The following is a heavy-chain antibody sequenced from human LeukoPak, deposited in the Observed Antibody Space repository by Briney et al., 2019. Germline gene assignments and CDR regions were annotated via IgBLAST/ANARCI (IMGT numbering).Heavy chain of an antibody. Sequence: PSETLSLTCGVSGGSMNSYYWSWIRQSPGKGLEWIGYTYYIGSPNYNPSLKSRVTISVDTSKNQFSLRLTSVTAADTAVYYCARDRHDSTGYYYDYWGQGALVTVSS. CDR2: TYYIGSP. D-gene: IGHD3-22*01. V-gene: IGHV4-59*01. CDR1: GGSMNSYY. J-gene: IGHJ4*02. CDR3: ARDRHDSTGYYYDY.